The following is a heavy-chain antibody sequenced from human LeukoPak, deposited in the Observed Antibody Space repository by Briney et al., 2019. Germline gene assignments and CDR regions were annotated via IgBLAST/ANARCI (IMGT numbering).Heavy chain of an antibody. CDR1: GFTFSSYG. D-gene: IGHD3-16*01. V-gene: IGHV3-30*03. J-gene: IGHJ4*02. CDR3: ARDYVWGSYIDY. Sequence: PGGSLRLSCAASGFTFSSYGMHWVRQAPGKGLEWVAVISYDGSNKYYADSVKGRFTISRDNSKNTLYLQMNSLRAEDTAVYYCARDYVWGSYIDYWGQGTLVSVSS. CDR2: ISYDGSNK.